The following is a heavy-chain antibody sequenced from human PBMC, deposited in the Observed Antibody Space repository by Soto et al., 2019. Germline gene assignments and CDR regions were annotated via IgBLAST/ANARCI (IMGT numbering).Heavy chain of an antibody. CDR3: ARQRDYYDTSGDSYFDY. V-gene: IGHV4-39*01. Sequence: TSETLSLTCTVSGGSISSTDYFWGWIRQPPGKGLEWIGSIHHTGSTYYNPSLKSRVTVSVDTSKNQFSLKLTSVTAADTAVYYCARQRDYYDTSGDSYFDYWGQGTLVTVPS. D-gene: IGHD3-22*01. J-gene: IGHJ4*02. CDR2: IHHTGST. CDR1: GGSISSTDYF.